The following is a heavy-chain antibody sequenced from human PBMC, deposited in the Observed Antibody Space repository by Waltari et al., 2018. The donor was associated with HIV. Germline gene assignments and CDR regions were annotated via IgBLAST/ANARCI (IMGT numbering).Heavy chain of an antibody. Sequence: EVQLVESGGGLVQPGGSLRLSCAASGFTFSSYWMSWVRQAPGKGLEWVANIKQDGSEKYYVDSVKGRFTISRDNAKNSLYLQMNSLRAEDTAVYYCARYEMATIEVEAFDIWGQGTMVTVSS. CDR1: GFTFSSYW. D-gene: IGHD5-12*01. J-gene: IGHJ3*02. CDR3: ARYEMATIEVEAFDI. CDR2: IKQDGSEK. V-gene: IGHV3-7*01.